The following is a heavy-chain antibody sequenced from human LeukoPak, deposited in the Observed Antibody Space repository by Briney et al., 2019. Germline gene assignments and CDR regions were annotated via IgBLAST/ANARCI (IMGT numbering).Heavy chain of an antibody. V-gene: IGHV4-39*07. D-gene: IGHD1-26*01. CDR3: ARTPRHYSPNWFDP. Sequence: SETLSLTCTVSGGSISSSSYYWGWIRQPPGKGLEWIGSIYYSGSTYYNPSLKSRVTISVDTSKNQFSLKLSSVTAADTAVYYCARTPRHYSPNWFDPWGQGTLVTVSS. J-gene: IGHJ5*02. CDR2: IYYSGST. CDR1: GGSISSSSYY.